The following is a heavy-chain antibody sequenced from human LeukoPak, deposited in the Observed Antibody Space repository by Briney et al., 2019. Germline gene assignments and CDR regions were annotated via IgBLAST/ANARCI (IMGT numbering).Heavy chain of an antibody. D-gene: IGHD5-24*01. Sequence: PGGSLRLSCAASGFTFSSYGMHWVRQAPGKGLEWVAFIRYDGSNKYYADSVKGRFTISRDNSKNTLYLQMNSLRAEDTAVYYCARREMATDRIGYFDYWGQGTLVTVSS. J-gene: IGHJ4*02. CDR2: IRYDGSNK. V-gene: IGHV3-30*02. CDR1: GFTFSSYG. CDR3: ARREMATDRIGYFDY.